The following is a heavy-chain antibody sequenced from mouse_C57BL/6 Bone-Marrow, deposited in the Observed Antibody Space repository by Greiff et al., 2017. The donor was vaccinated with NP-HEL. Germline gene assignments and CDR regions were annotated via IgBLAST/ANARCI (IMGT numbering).Heavy chain of an antibody. J-gene: IGHJ1*03. Sequence: EVKLVEPGGGLVKPGGSLKLSCAASGFTFSDYGMHWVRQAPEKGLEWVAYISSGSSTIYYADTVKGRFTISRDNAKNTLFLQMTSLRSEDTAMYYCARPYDYDVHWYFDVWGTGTTVTVSS. CDR3: ARPYDYDVHWYFDV. V-gene: IGHV5-17*01. D-gene: IGHD2-4*01. CDR1: GFTFSDYG. CDR2: ISSGSSTI.